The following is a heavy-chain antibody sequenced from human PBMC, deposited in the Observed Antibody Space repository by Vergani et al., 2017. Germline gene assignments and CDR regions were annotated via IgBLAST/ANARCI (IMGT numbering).Heavy chain of an antibody. CDR2: ISSSSSYI. J-gene: IGHJ2*01. Sequence: EVQLVESGGGLVKPGGSLRLSCAASGFTFSSYSMNWVRQAPGKGLEWVSSISSSSSYIYYADSEKGRFTISRDNAKNSLYLQMNSLRAEDTAVYYCARGTTVSDYWYFDLWGRGTLVTVSS. CDR1: GFTFSSYS. V-gene: IGHV3-21*01. CDR3: ARGTTVSDYWYFDL. D-gene: IGHD4-17*01.